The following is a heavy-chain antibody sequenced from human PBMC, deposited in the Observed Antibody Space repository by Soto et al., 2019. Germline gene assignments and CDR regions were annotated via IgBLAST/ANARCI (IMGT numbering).Heavy chain of an antibody. D-gene: IGHD3-16*02. V-gene: IGHV1-24*01. CDR2: FDPEDGEA. CDR3: ATRVSSLGYYNGMNV. Sequence: VSCKVSGHTLTKLAIYWVRQAAGKGLEWMGGFDPEDGEAIYAQKFQGRVTMTEDTSTDTAYMELSGLRSEDTAVYYCATRVSSLGYYNGMNVWGQGTTVTVS. J-gene: IGHJ6*02. CDR1: GHTLTKLA.